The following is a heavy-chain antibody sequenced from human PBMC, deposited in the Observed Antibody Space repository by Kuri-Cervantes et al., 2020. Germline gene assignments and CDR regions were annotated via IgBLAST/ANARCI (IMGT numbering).Heavy chain of an antibody. CDR2: TSGSGSRT. CDR1: GFTFSSNA. CDR3: AKDLHLAAGFDY. D-gene: IGHD6-13*01. Sequence: GGSLRLSCAASGFTFSSNAMSWVRQAPGKGLEWVSFTSGSGSRTYYADSVKGRFTISRDNSKNTLYLQMNSLRAEDTAVYYCAKDLHLAAGFDYWGQGTLVTVSS. V-gene: IGHV3-23*01. J-gene: IGHJ4*02.